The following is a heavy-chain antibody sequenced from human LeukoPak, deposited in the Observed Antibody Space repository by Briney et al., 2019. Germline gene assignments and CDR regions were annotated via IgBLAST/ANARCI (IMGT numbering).Heavy chain of an antibody. Sequence: GGSLRLSCAASGFTFSNYGMHWVRQAPGKGLEWVVVISYDGSNKYYADAVKGRFTISRDNSKNTLYLQMNSLRAEDTAVYYCANGYYYGSGSYYKEAFDIWGQGTMVTVSS. CDR3: ANGYYYGSGSYYKEAFDI. J-gene: IGHJ3*02. D-gene: IGHD3-10*01. V-gene: IGHV3-30*18. CDR2: ISYDGSNK. CDR1: GFTFSNYG.